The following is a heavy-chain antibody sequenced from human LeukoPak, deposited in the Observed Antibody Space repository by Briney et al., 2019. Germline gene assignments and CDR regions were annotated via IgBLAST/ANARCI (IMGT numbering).Heavy chain of an antibody. J-gene: IGHJ5*02. V-gene: IGHV4-34*01. Sequence: PSETLSLTCAVYGGSFSGYYWSWIRQPPGKGLEWIGEINHIGSTNYNPSLKSRVTISVDTSKNQFSLKLSSVTAADTAVYYCARGGSSSWYGWFDPWGQGTLVTVSS. CDR3: ARGGSSSWYGWFDP. CDR2: INHIGST. CDR1: GGSFSGYY. D-gene: IGHD6-13*01.